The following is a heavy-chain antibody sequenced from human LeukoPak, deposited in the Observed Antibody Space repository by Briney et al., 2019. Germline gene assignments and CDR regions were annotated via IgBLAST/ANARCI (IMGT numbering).Heavy chain of an antibody. CDR3: ARGPRITIFGVVMANDAFDI. D-gene: IGHD3-3*01. CDR1: GYTFTDYY. Sequence: ASVKVSCKASGYTFTDYYMHWVRQAPGQGLERMGWINTISGGTNYAQKFQGRVTMTRDTSISTAYMELSRLRFDDTVVYYCARGPRITIFGVVMANDAFDIWGQGTMVTVSS. J-gene: IGHJ3*02. CDR2: INTISGGT. V-gene: IGHV1-2*02.